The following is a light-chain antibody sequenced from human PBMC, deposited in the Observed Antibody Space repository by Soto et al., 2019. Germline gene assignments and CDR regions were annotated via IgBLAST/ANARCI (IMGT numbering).Light chain of an antibody. CDR3: QQYNNWPPMYT. Sequence: EIVMTQSPATLSVSPGERATLSCRASQSVSSNLAWYQQKPGQAPRLLIYGASTRATGIPARFSGSGSGTEFTLTSSSLQSEDCAVYYCQQYNNWPPMYTFGQGTKLEIK. CDR1: QSVSSN. J-gene: IGKJ2*01. V-gene: IGKV3-15*01. CDR2: GAS.